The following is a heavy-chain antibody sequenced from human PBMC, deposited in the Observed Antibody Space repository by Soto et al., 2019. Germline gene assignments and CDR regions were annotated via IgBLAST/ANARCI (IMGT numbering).Heavy chain of an antibody. J-gene: IGHJ6*02. Sequence: LRLSCAASGFTFSSYSMNWVRQAPGKGLEWVSSISSSSSYIYYADSVKGRFTISRDNAKNSLYLQMNSLRAEDTAVYYCARDKVDFWSGYPSGPTGPTGHYYGMDVWGQGTTVTVSS. CDR3: ARDKVDFWSGYPSGPTGPTGHYYGMDV. CDR1: GFTFSSYS. D-gene: IGHD3-3*01. CDR2: ISSSSSYI. V-gene: IGHV3-21*01.